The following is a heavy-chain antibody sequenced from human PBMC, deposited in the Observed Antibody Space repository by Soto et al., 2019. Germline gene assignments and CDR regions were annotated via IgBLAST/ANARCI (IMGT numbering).Heavy chain of an antibody. CDR1: GVTFSRQD. Sequence: SVKVSCKASGVTFSRQDMRWVRQAPGRGLEWMGGIIPIFGTPQYAEKFQDRVTITADESTSTAYMELSSLTSEDTAVYYCATNEGRDGCSFGYWGQGTLVTVSS. CDR3: ATNEGRDGCSFGY. CDR2: IIPIFGTP. V-gene: IGHV1-69*13. J-gene: IGHJ4*02. D-gene: IGHD6-19*01.